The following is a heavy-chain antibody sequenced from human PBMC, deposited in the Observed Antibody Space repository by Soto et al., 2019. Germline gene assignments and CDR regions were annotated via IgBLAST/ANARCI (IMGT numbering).Heavy chain of an antibody. Sequence: ESGGGVVQPGRSLRLACVASGFTFSSYGMHWVRQAPGKGLEWVAVISYDGRNKYFADSVKGRFTIYRDNSKNTLFLQMSTLRVEDTAVYYCAKDLRYDILTGYYMGVGAFDIWGQGTMVTVSS. CDR1: GFTFSSYG. D-gene: IGHD3-9*01. J-gene: IGHJ3*02. V-gene: IGHV3-30*18. CDR3: AKDLRYDILTGYYMGVGAFDI. CDR2: ISYDGRNK.